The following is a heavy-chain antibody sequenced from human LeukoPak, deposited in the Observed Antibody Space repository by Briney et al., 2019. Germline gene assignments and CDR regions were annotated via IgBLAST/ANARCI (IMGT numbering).Heavy chain of an antibody. CDR2: ISAYNGNT. CDR1: GGTFSSYA. J-gene: IGHJ4*02. Sequence: AASVKVSCKASGGTFSSYAISWVRQAPGQGLEWMGWISAYNGNTNYAQKLQGRVTMTTDTSTSTAYMELSSLRSEDTAVYYCARDDLYSSSWDYWGQGTLVTVSS. D-gene: IGHD6-13*01. CDR3: ARDDLYSSSWDY. V-gene: IGHV1-18*01.